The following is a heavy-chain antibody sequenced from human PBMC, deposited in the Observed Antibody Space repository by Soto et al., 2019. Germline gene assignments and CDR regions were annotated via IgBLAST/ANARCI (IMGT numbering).Heavy chain of an antibody. CDR1: GYTFSSYG. CDR2: ISAYNGNI. J-gene: IGHJ4*02. Sequence: QVQLVQSGAEVKKPGASVKVSCKASGYTFSSYGISWVRQAPGQGLEWMGWISAYNGNIKYTQKLQGRVTMTTDTATSAAYMELRSLRSEDTAVYYCARDSPPVDYWGQGTLVTVSS. V-gene: IGHV1-18*01. CDR3: ARDSPPVDY.